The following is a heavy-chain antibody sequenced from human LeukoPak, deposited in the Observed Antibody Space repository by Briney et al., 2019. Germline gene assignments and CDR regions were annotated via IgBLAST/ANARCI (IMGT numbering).Heavy chain of an antibody. V-gene: IGHV1-2*02. CDR1: GYTFTDYS. CDR2: INPNSGDT. Sequence: GASVIVSFKASGYTFTDYSIHWLRQAPGQGREWMGWINPNSGDTNYAQKFQDRITLTRDTSISTAYLNLINLRSDDTAIYYCARPNVDYYNWFDPWGQGTLVTVSS. J-gene: IGHJ5*02. D-gene: IGHD4-11*01. CDR3: ARPNVDYYNWFDP.